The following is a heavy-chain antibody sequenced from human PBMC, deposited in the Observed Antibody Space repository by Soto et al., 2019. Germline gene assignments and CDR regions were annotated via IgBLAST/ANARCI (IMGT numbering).Heavy chain of an antibody. CDR1: GGSISSGDYY. CDR3: ARGLRHDYGDYDDAFDI. CDR2: IYYSGST. D-gene: IGHD4-17*01. J-gene: IGHJ3*02. Sequence: QVQLQESGPGLVKPSQTLSLTCTVSGGSISSGDYYWGWIRQPPGKGLEWIGYIYYSGSTYYNPSLKSRVTISVDTSKNQFSLKLSSVTAADTAVYYCARGLRHDYGDYDDAFDIWGQGTMVTVSS. V-gene: IGHV4-30-4*01.